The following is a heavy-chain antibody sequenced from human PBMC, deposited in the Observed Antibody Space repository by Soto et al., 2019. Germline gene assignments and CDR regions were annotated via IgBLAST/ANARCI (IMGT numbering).Heavy chain of an antibody. CDR2: ISSSGSTI. V-gene: IGHV3-11*01. J-gene: IGHJ3*02. CDR3: AREGLRFLEWLLVRDAFDI. Sequence: GGSLRLSCAASGFTFSDYYMSWSRQAPGKGLELVSYISSSGSTIYYADSVKGRFTISRDNAKNSLYLQMNSLSAEDTAVYYCAREGLRFLEWLLVRDAFDIWGQGTMVTVSS. CDR1: GFTFSDYY. D-gene: IGHD3-3*01.